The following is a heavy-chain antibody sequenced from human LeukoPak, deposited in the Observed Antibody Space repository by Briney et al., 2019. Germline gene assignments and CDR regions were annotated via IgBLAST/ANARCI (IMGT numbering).Heavy chain of an antibody. V-gene: IGHV3-66*01. CDR3: ARGYCSGGSCYSDYMDV. D-gene: IGHD2-15*01. CDR1: GFTVSNNY. Sequence: PGGSLRLSCAASGFTVSNNYMTWVRQAPGKGLEWVSVIYSGGTTYYADSVKGRFTISRDNSKNTLYLQMNSLRVEDTAVYYCARGYCSGGSCYSDYMDVWGKGTTVTISS. J-gene: IGHJ6*03. CDR2: IYSGGTT.